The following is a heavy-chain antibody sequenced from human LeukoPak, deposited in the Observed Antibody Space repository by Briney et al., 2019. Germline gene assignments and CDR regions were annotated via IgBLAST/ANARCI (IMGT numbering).Heavy chain of an antibody. CDR3: ARSSSTSSFDY. V-gene: IGHV3-21*01. CDR1: GFTFSSYG. Sequence: GESLRLSCAASGFTFSSYGMNWVRQAPGKGLEWVSSISYIYYADSFQGRFTISRDNAKNSLYLQMDSLRAEDTAVYYCARSSSTSSFDYWGQGTLVTVS. J-gene: IGHJ4*02. CDR2: ISYI. D-gene: IGHD2-2*01.